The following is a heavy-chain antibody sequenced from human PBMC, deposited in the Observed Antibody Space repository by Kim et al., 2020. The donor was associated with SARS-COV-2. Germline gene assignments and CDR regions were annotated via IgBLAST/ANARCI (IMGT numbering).Heavy chain of an antibody. D-gene: IGHD3-9*01. J-gene: IGHJ6*02. CDR1: GFTFSSYS. CDR3: AIDGDFDWLLYKYYYGMDV. Sequence: GGSLRLSCAASGFTFSSYSMNWVRQAPGKGLEWVSYISSSSSTIYYADSVKGRFTISRDNAKNSLYLQMNSLRDEDTAVYYCAIDGDFDWLLYKYYYGMDVWGQGTTVTVSS. V-gene: IGHV3-48*02. CDR2: ISSSSSTI.